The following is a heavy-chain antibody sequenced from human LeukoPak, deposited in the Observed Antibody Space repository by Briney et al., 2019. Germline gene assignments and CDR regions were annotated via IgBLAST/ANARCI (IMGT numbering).Heavy chain of an antibody. D-gene: IGHD6-13*01. CDR1: GGSFSGYY. CDR3: ARGRSRAAAAGTVDY. V-gene: IGHV4-34*01. J-gene: IGHJ4*02. CDR2: INHSGST. Sequence: PSETLSLTCAVYGGSFSGYYWSWIRQPPGKGLDWIGEINHSGSTNYNPSLKSRVTISVDTSKNQFSLKLSSVTAADTAVYYCARGRSRAAAAGTVDYWGQGTLVTVSS.